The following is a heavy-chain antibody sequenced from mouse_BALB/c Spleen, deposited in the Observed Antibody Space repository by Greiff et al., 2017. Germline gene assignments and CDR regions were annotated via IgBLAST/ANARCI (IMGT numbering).Heavy chain of an antibody. CDR2: IYPGSGGT. V-gene: IGHV1-77*01. J-gene: IGHJ4*01. Sequence: QVQLQQSGPELVKPGASVKISCKASGYTFTSYGINWVKQRPGQGLEWIGYIYPGSGGTAYNQKFKGKATLTADKSSSTVYMQLSSLTSEDSAIYFCARSGELALNYWGQGTSVTVSS. D-gene: IGHD4-1*01. CDR3: ARSGELALNY. CDR1: GYTFTSYG.